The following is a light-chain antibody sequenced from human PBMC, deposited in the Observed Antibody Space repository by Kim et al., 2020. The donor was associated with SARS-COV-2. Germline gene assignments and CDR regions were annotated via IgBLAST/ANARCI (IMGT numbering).Light chain of an antibody. J-gene: IGKJ5*01. CDR2: AAC. Sequence: ASVGDTVTITLRATEGLVSYFACYNNRPERAPQLLFYAACTLHSVVPSRFCGSGYATHFTLTISTLHPENFANHYCHKIKYYPITFGQGTRLEIK. CDR3: HKIKYYPIT. CDR1: EGLVSY. V-gene: IGKV1-9*01.